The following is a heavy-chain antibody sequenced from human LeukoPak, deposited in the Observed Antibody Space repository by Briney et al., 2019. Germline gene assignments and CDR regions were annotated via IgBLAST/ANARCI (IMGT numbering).Heavy chain of an antibody. J-gene: IGHJ4*02. V-gene: IGHV3-9*03. Sequence: GGSLRLSCVGSGFTFDDYAMHWVRQAPGKGLEWVSGISWNSGRRGYADPVKGRFTISRDNAKTSLYLQMNSLRAEDMALYYCAKGPDYDILTPIDYWGQGTLVTVSS. CDR2: ISWNSGRR. CDR3: AKGPDYDILTPIDY. CDR1: GFTFDDYA. D-gene: IGHD3-9*01.